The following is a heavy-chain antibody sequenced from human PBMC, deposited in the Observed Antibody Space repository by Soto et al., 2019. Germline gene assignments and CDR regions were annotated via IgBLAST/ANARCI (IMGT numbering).Heavy chain of an antibody. Sequence: QVQLQESGPGLVKPSETLSLTCTVSGGSVSSGSYYWSWIRQPPGKGLEWIGYISYSGSTNFNPSLKSRVTISVDTSMNPFSLRLSSVTAADTAVYYCARWPNWFDPGGQGTLVTVSS. V-gene: IGHV4-61*01. CDR3: ARWPNWFDP. J-gene: IGHJ5*02. CDR1: GGSVSSGSYY. CDR2: ISYSGST.